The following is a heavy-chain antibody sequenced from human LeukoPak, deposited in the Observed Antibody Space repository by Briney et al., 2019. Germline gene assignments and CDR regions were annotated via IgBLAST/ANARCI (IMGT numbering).Heavy chain of an antibody. D-gene: IGHD6-25*01. J-gene: IGHJ4*02. CDR3: ARDSSAGSSGF. Sequence: GSLRLSCAASGFTFSSYSMNWVRQAPGKGLEWISYISGTSATIYYADSVKGRFTISRDNAKNSLYLQMNSLRVEDTAVYYCARDSSAGSSGFWGQGTLVTISS. CDR2: ISGTSATI. CDR1: GFTFSSYS. V-gene: IGHV3-48*01.